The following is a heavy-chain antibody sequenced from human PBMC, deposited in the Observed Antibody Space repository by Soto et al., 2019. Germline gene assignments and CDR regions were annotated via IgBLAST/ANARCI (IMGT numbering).Heavy chain of an antibody. CDR1: GGSISSGDYY. CDR3: AQCPGVINAFDI. CDR2: IYYSGST. J-gene: IGHJ3*02. V-gene: IGHV4-30-4*01. D-gene: IGHD3-10*01. Sequence: SETLSLTCTVSGGSISSGDYYWSWIRQPPGKGLEWIGYIYYSGSTYYNPSLKSRVTISVDTSKNQFSLKLSSVTAADTAVYYCAQCPGVINAFDIWGQGTMVTVSS.